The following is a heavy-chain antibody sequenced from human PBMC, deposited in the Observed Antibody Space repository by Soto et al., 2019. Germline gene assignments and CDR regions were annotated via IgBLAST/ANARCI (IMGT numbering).Heavy chain of an antibody. CDR3: AFPATADFDY. CDR1: GGSISNTNW. V-gene: IGHV4-4*02. CDR2: IYHSGTT. D-gene: IGHD6-13*01. J-gene: IGHJ4*02. Sequence: QVQLQESGPGLVKPSGTLSLTCVVSGGSISNTNWWSWVRQPPGKGLEWIGEIYHSGTTNYSPSLKSRVTISVDMSKNQFSQPLSSVTAAETAVYYCAFPATADFDYWGQGTLVTVSS.